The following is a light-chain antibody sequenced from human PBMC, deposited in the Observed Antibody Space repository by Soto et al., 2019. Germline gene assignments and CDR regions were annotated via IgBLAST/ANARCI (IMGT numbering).Light chain of an antibody. V-gene: IGKV3D-20*02. CDR2: GAS. CDR3: QQRSNWPPT. Sequence: EIVLTQSPGTLSVSPGERATLACRASQSVSSNYLAWYQQKPGQPPRLLIYGASSRATGIPDRFSGSGSGTDFTLTISRLEPEDFAVYYCQQRSNWPPTFGQGTRLEIK. J-gene: IGKJ5*01. CDR1: QSVSSNY.